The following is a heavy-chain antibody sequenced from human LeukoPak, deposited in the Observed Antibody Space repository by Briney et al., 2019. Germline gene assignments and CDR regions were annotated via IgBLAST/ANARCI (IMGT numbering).Heavy chain of an antibody. CDR1: GFTFSSYG. J-gene: IGHJ4*02. D-gene: IGHD5-18*01. CDR2: ISGSGGST. Sequence: SGGSLRLSCAASGFTFSSYGMSWVRQAPGKGLEWVSAISGSGGSTYYADSVKGRFTISRDNSKNTLYLQMNSLRAEDTAVYYCAKDFVDTAMVTFIDYWGQGTLVTVSS. V-gene: IGHV3-23*01. CDR3: AKDFVDTAMVTFIDY.